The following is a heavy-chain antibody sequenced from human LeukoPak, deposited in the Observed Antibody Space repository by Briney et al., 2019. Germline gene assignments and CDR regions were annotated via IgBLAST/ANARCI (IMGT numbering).Heavy chain of an antibody. CDR3: AKDAFVD. Sequence: GGSLRLSCAASGFTFSSYSMNWVRQAPGKGLEWVAFIRYDGSNKYYADSVKGRFTISRDNSKDTVSLQMNSLKTEDTALYYCAKDAFVDWGQGTLVSVSA. D-gene: IGHD2-21*01. CDR2: IRYDGSNK. J-gene: IGHJ4*02. CDR1: GFTFSSYS. V-gene: IGHV3-30*02.